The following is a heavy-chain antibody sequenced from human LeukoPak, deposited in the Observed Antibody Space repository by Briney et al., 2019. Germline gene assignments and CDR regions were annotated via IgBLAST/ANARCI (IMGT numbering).Heavy chain of an antibody. J-gene: IGHJ3*02. D-gene: IGHD1-26*01. CDR3: ARHGSHLITDDAFDI. CDR1: SGSVSRGSYY. Sequence: PSETLSLTCTVSSGSVSRGSYYWSWVRQPPGKGLEWIGYVYYSGSTNYNPSLKSRVTISVDTSKNQFSLKLSSVTAADTAVYHCARHGSHLITDDAFDIWGQGTMVTVSS. V-gene: IGHV4-61*01. CDR2: VYYSGST.